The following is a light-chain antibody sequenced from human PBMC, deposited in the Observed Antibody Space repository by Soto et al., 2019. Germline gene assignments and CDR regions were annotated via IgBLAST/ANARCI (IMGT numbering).Light chain of an antibody. CDR2: HDS. Sequence: SYELTQPPSVSVAPGQTARLTCGGLNIGSQSVHWSQQRPGQSPVTVVYHDSNRPSGIPERFSGSNSGNTATLTISGVGVGDAAVYFCQLWESDDDPVVFGVGTKLTVL. V-gene: IGLV3-21*02. J-gene: IGLJ2*01. CDR3: QLWESDDDPVV. CDR1: NIGSQS.